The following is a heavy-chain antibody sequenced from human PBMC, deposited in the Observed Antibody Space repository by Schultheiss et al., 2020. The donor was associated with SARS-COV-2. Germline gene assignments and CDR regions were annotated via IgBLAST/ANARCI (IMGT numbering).Heavy chain of an antibody. CDR3: AREDYGDLGGWFDP. CDR2: INQDGSDK. CDR1: GFTFSRSV. Sequence: GESLKISCAASGFTFSRSVMNWVRQAPGKGLEWVAKINQDGSDKSYVDSLKGRFTISRDNAKNSLYLQMNSLRVEDTAVYYCAREDYGDLGGWFDPWGQGTLVTVSS. D-gene: IGHD4-17*01. J-gene: IGHJ5*02. V-gene: IGHV3-7*01.